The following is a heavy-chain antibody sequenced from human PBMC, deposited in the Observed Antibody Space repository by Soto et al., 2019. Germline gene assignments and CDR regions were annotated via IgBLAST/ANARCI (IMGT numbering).Heavy chain of an antibody. CDR1: GGSSSVHP. D-gene: IGHD3-22*01. J-gene: IGHJ5*01. CDR2: INHSGRV. CDR3: STRAYDTNGYYRFDP. V-gene: IGHV4-34*01. Sequence: SETLSLTCAVYGGSSSVHPWPWIPQSPGKGLKWIGDINHSGRVNYSPSLKSRFTISLDTSKNQFSLTLSAVTAADTAMYYCSTRAYDTNGYYRFDPWGQGTLVTVSS.